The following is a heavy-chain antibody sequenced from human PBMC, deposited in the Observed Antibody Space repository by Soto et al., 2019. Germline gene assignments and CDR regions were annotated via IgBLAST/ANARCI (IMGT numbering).Heavy chain of an antibody. CDR1: GGSISSYY. V-gene: IGHV4-59*08. CDR2: IYYSGST. CDR3: ARTVTRNRQFDY. J-gene: IGHJ4*02. D-gene: IGHD4-17*01. Sequence: PSDTLSLTCTVYGGSISSYYWSWIRQPPGKGLEWIGYIYYSGSTNHNPSLKSRVTISVDTSKNQFSLKLSSVTAADTAVYYCARTVTRNRQFDYWGQGTLVTVSS.